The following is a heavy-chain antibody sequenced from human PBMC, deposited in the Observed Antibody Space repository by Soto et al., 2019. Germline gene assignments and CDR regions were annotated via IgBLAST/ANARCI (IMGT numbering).Heavy chain of an antibody. CDR1: GFSLSSTRMA. D-gene: IGHD6-19*01. V-gene: IGHV2-5*02. Sequence: QITLKESGPPLVKPTQTLTLTCTFSGFSLSSTRMAVGWIRQPPGKALEWLALIYWDDDKRYSPFLKSRLTLTKDTSKNEVVLTMSNVDPVDTARYYCAHIVVAGLGYYFDYWGQGTLVTVSS. J-gene: IGHJ4*02. CDR3: AHIVVAGLGYYFDY. CDR2: IYWDDDK.